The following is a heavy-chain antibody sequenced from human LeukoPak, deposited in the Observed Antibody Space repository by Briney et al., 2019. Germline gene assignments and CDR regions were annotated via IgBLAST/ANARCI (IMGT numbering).Heavy chain of an antibody. CDR1: GFTFSSYA. CDR2: IYSKIDGGAT. J-gene: IGHJ4*02. V-gene: IGHV3-15*01. Sequence: GGSLRLSCAASGFTFSSYAMSWVRQAPGKGLEWVGRIYSKIDGGATDYAAPVKGRFTISRDNSKNTLFLQMNSLRAEDTAVYYCVKEVVATIPPLWGQGTLVTVSS. CDR3: VKEVVATIPPL. D-gene: IGHD5-12*01.